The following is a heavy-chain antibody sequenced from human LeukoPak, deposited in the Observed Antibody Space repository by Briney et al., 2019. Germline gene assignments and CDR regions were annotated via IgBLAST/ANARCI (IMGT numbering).Heavy chain of an antibody. CDR3: ARAYGSGSYYEDY. CDR2: IYYSGST. D-gene: IGHD3-10*01. J-gene: IGHJ4*02. CDR1: GGSISSSSYY. V-gene: IGHV4-39*07. Sequence: PSETLSLICTVSGGSISSSSYYWGWIRQPPGKGLEWIGSIYYSGSTYYNPSLKSRVTISVDTSKNQFSLKLSSVTAADTAVYYCARAYGSGSYYEDYWGQGTLVTVSS.